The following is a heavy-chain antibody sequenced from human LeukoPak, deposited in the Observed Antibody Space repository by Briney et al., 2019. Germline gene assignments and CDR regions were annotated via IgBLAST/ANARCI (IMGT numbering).Heavy chain of an antibody. J-gene: IGHJ5*02. D-gene: IGHD3-22*01. CDR3: ATFRDSSGPRGGFDP. Sequence: PGGSLRLSCAASGFTFGAYSMRWVRQAPGKGLEWVSAIRAGGDTTYYADSVKGRFTISRDNSKNTLYLQTSSLRAEDTAVYYCATFRDSSGPRGGFDPWGQGTLVTVSS. CDR2: IRAGGDTT. V-gene: IGHV3-23*01. CDR1: GFTFGAYS.